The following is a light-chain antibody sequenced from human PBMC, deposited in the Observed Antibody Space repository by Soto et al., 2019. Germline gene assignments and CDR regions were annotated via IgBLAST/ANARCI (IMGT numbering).Light chain of an antibody. Sequence: SSELTQPPSVSVAPGQTARITCEGNDMGTKSVSWFQQKAGQAPVLVVYDDSDRPSGIPERFSGSDSGNTATLTISRVEAGDEADYYCQVWDSSSDWVFGGGTKVTVL. J-gene: IGLJ3*02. CDR2: DDS. V-gene: IGLV3-21*02. CDR3: QVWDSSSDWV. CDR1: DMGTKS.